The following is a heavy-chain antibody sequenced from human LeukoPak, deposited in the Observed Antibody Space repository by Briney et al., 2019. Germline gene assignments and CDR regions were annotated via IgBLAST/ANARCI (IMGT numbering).Heavy chain of an antibody. J-gene: IGHJ6*03. D-gene: IGHD6-13*01. CDR2: IYYSGST. CDR3: ARTTEAHSWRTRYYDYYMDV. Sequence: SETLSLTCAVSGGSFSGHYWSWIRQPPGKGLEWIGYIYYSGSTNYNPSLKSRVTISVDTSKNQFSLKLSSVTAADTAVYYCARTTEAHSWRTRYYDYYMDVWGKGTTVTVSS. CDR1: GGSFSGHY. V-gene: IGHV4-59*11.